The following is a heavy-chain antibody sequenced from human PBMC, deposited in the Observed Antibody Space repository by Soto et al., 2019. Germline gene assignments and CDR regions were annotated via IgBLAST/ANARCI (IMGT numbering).Heavy chain of an antibody. CDR2: IWYDGSNK. CDR3: ARVRYDSSGYLVMGAFDI. J-gene: IGHJ3*02. D-gene: IGHD3-22*01. Sequence: GGSLRLSCAASGFTFSSYGMHWVLQAPGKGLEWVAVIWYDGSNKYYADSVKGRFTISRDNSKNTLYLQMNSLRAEDTAVYYCARVRYDSSGYLVMGAFDIWGQGTMVTVS. CDR1: GFTFSSYG. V-gene: IGHV3-33*01.